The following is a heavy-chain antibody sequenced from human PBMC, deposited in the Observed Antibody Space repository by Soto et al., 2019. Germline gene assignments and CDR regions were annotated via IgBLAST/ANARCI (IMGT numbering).Heavy chain of an antibody. CDR1: GGSISSYY. V-gene: IGHV4-4*07. D-gene: IGHD6-13*01. CDR3: ARGPYSSSWYLNIRNWFDP. Sequence: SETLSLTCTVSGGSISSYYWSWIRQPAGKGLEWIGRIYTSGSTNYNPSLKSRVTMSVDTSKNQFSLKLSSVTAADTAVYYCARGPYSSSWYLNIRNWFDPWGQGTLVTVSS. J-gene: IGHJ5*02. CDR2: IYTSGST.